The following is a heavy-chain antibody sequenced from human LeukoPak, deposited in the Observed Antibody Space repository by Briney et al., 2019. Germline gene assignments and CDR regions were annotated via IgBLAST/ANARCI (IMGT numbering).Heavy chain of an antibody. Sequence: GGSLRLPCAASGFTFSNYAMHWVRQAPGRGLEWVAAISYDGNNKYYADSVKGRFTISRDNSKNTLYPQMNSLRAEDTAVYYCARGPRFAIRLIVIVTKGHFDYWGQGTLVTVSS. CDR1: GFTFSNYA. CDR3: ARGPRFAIRLIVIVTKGHFDY. CDR2: ISYDGNNK. D-gene: IGHD3-22*01. J-gene: IGHJ4*02. V-gene: IGHV3-30*04.